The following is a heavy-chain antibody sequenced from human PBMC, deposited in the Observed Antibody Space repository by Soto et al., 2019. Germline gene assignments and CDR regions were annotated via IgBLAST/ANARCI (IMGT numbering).Heavy chain of an antibody. V-gene: IGHV3-23*01. CDR2: ISDRGQSV. Sequence: EVQLLESGGRLVQPGGSLRLSCAASGFTFSSYAMSWVRQAPGKGLEWVSSISDRGQSVFFADSVKGRFTISRDNSNNTLYLQMDSLTAADTAVYYCARDAPQRGLRGYFDYWGLGTLVTVSS. CDR1: GFTFSSYA. D-gene: IGHD4-17*01. CDR3: ARDAPQRGLRGYFDY. J-gene: IGHJ4*02.